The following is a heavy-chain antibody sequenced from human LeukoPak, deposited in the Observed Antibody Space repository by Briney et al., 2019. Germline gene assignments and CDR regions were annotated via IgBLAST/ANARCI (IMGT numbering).Heavy chain of an antibody. CDR3: AKGVSSSWYVFYFDY. Sequence: GGTLRLSCAASGFTFSSYGMSWVRQAPGKGLEWVSAINTSGGSTYYADSVKGRFTISRDNSKNTLYLQMNSLRAEDTAIYYCAKGVSSSWYVFYFDYWGQGTLVTVSS. D-gene: IGHD6-13*01. J-gene: IGHJ4*02. CDR1: GFTFSSYG. V-gene: IGHV3-23*01. CDR2: INTSGGST.